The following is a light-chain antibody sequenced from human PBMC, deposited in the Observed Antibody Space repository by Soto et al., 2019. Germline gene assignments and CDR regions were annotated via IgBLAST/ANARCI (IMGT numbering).Light chain of an antibody. Sequence: DIQMTQSPSSLSASVGDRVTITCRASQSISSYLTWYQQKPGKAPKLLIYAASSLQSGVPSRFSGSGSGTDVTLTISSLQPEDFATYYCQPSYSTPTFGGGTKVEIK. CDR2: AAS. CDR3: QPSYSTPT. J-gene: IGKJ4*01. CDR1: QSISSY. V-gene: IGKV1-39*01.